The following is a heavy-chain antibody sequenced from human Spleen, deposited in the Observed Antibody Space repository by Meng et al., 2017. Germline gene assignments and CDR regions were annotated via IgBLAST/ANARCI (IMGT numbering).Heavy chain of an antibody. J-gene: IGHJ5*02. D-gene: IGHD6-19*01. CDR1: GGSISTSGYY. V-gene: IGHV4-39*01. Sequence: QPQLQESVPGPVKPSEALSLTCSVSGGSISTSGYYWGWIRQPPGKGLEWIGSIGHSGITYYTPSLKSRVTVSIDTSKSQFSLKLTSVTAADTAVYYCVRSSGWVRTGFDPWGQGTLVTVSS. CDR2: IGHSGIT. CDR3: VRSSGWVRTGFDP.